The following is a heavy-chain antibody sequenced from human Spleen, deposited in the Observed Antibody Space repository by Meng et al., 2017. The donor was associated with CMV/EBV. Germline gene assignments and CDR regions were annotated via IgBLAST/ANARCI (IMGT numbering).Heavy chain of an antibody. CDR2: IIPILGIA. V-gene: IGHV1-69*10. D-gene: IGHD6-13*01. CDR3: ARGARSSSWYYFDY. CDR1: GYNFTGYY. Sequence: SVKVSCKASGYNFTGYYMHWVRQAPGQGLEWMGGIIPILGIANYAQKFQGRVTITADKSTSTAYMELSSLRSEDTAVYYCARGARSSSWYYFDYWGQGTLVTVSS. J-gene: IGHJ4*02.